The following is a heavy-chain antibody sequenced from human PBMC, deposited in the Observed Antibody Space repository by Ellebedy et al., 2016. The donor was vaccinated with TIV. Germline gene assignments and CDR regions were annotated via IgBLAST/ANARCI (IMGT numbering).Heavy chain of an antibody. D-gene: IGHD1/OR15-1a*01. CDR1: GYTFTSYA. J-gene: IGHJ6*02. CDR2: ISTYSGNI. Sequence: ASVKVSCKASGYTFTSYAISWVRQAPGQGLEWMGWISTYSGNINYAQKFQGRATMTTDTPTSTAYMELRSLRSDDTAVYYCAREGNREHHYYYGMDVWGQGTTVTVSS. V-gene: IGHV1-18*01. CDR3: AREGNREHHYYYGMDV.